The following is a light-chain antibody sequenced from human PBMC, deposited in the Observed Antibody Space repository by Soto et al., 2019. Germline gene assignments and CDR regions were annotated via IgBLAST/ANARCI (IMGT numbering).Light chain of an antibody. V-gene: IGKV3-15*01. CDR3: QQYNNWPPT. Sequence: EIVMTQSPATLSVSPGERATLSCRASQSVRSNLAWYQQKPGQAPRLLIYGASTRPTGISARFSGSRSGTEFTLTISSLQSEDFAVYYCQQYNNWPPTFGQGTRLEIK. J-gene: IGKJ5*01. CDR1: QSVRSN. CDR2: GAS.